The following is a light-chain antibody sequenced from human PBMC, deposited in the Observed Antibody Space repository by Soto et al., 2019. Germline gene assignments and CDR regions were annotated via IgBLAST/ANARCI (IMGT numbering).Light chain of an antibody. V-gene: IGKV1-6*01. Sequence: AIQMPQSPSSLSASLGERGTLFCRASQGIGNALGWYQQKPGKPPKVLIYGASNLQSGVPPRFSGSGSGTDFTLTISSLQPDDFATYYCQQYNSYSFGQGTKVDIK. CDR3: QQYNSYS. CDR1: QGIGNA. J-gene: IGKJ1*01. CDR2: GAS.